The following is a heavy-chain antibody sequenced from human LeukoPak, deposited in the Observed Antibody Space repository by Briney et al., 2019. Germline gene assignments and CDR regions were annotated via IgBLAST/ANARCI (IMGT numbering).Heavy chain of an antibody. Sequence: GRSLRLSCAASGFTFSSYAMHWVRQAPGKGLEWVAVISYDGSNKYYADSVKGRFTISRDNSKNTLYLQMNSLRAEDTAVYYCARERSGSYYNWGQGTLVTVSS. J-gene: IGHJ4*02. D-gene: IGHD1-26*01. CDR1: GFTFSSYA. CDR3: ARERSGSYYN. V-gene: IGHV3-30-3*01. CDR2: ISYDGSNK.